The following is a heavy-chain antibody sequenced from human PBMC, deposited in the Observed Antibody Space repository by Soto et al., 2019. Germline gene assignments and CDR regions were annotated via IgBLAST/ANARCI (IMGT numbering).Heavy chain of an antibody. J-gene: IGHJ3*02. CDR1: GGSISSYY. V-gene: IGHV4-59*04. Sequence: PSETLSLTCTVSGGSISSYYWSWIRQPPGKGLEWIGYIYHSGSTYYNPSLKSRVTISVDRSKNQFSLKLSSVTAEDTALYFCARSTTSGWVDALDIWGQGTMVTVSS. CDR2: IYHSGST. CDR3: ARSTTSGWVDALDI. D-gene: IGHD6-19*01.